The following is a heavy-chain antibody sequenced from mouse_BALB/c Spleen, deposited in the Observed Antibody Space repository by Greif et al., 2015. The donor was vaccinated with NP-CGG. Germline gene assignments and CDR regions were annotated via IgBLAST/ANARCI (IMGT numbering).Heavy chain of an antibody. Sequence: EVKLVESGPGLVKPSQSLSLTCTVTGYSITSDYAWNWIRQFPGNKLEWMGYISYSGSTSYNPSLKSRISITRDTSKNQFFLQLNSVTTEDTATYYCARGDEDWFAYWGQGTLVTVSA. D-gene: IGHD3-3*01. J-gene: IGHJ3*01. V-gene: IGHV3-2*02. CDR3: ARGDEDWFAY. CDR1: GYSITSDYA. CDR2: ISYSGST.